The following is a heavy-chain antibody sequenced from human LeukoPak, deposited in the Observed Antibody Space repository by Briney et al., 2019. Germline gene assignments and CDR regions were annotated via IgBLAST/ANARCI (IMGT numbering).Heavy chain of an antibody. Sequence: SETLSLTCTVSGGSISSSSYYWGWIRQPPGKGLEWIGSIYYSGSTYYNPSLKSRVTISVDTSKNQFSLKLSSVTAADTAVYYCARDSHYDSSGTFDIWGQGTMVTVSS. V-gene: IGHV4-39*07. CDR2: IYYSGST. D-gene: IGHD3-22*01. CDR3: ARDSHYDSSGTFDI. J-gene: IGHJ3*02. CDR1: GGSISSSSYY.